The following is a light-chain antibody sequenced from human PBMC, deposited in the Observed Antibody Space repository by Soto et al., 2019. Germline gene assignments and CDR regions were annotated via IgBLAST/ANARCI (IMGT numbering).Light chain of an antibody. J-gene: IGLJ1*01. Sequence: QSVLTQPASVSGSPGQSITISCTGTSGDIDAFDYVSWYQQHPGKAPKLLIFEVNDRPSGVSDRFSGSKSGSTASLTISGLQAEDEADYFCTSFTSSSTQVFGTGTKVTVL. CDR1: SGDIDAFDY. CDR3: TSFTSSSTQV. V-gene: IGLV2-14*01. CDR2: EVN.